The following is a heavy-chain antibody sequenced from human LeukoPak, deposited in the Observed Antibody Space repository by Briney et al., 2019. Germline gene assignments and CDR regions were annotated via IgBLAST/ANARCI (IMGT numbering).Heavy chain of an antibody. CDR2: INHSGST. J-gene: IGHJ5*02. CDR1: GGSFSGYY. D-gene: IGHD3-10*01. CDR3: ARKVVRGVICWFDA. V-gene: IGHV4-34*01. Sequence: SETLSLTCAVYGGSFSGYYWSWIRQPPGKGLEWIGEINHSGSTNYNPSLKSRVTISVDTSKNQFSLNLSSVIAADTAVYYCARKVVRGVICWFDAWGQGTLVTVSS.